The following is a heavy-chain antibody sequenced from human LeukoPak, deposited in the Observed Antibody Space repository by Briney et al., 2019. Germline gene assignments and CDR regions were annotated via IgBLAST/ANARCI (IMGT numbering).Heavy chain of an antibody. CDR2: INHSGST. D-gene: IGHD4-23*01. CDR1: GGSFSGYY. V-gene: IGHV4-34*01. Sequence: SETLSLTCAVYGGSFSGYYWSWIRQPPGKGLEWIGEINHSGSTNYNPSLKSRVAISVDTSKNQFSLKLSSVTAADTAVYYCARVPTVGWRRSLNFDYWGQGTLVTVSS. J-gene: IGHJ4*02. CDR3: ARVPTVGWRRSLNFDY.